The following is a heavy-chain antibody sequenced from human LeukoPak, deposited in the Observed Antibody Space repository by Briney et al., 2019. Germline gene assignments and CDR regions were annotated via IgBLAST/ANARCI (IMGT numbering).Heavy chain of an antibody. CDR3: ARGASGSYYGVWFDP. CDR2: INHSGST. CDR1: GGSFSGYY. J-gene: IGHJ5*02. Sequence: PSETLSLTCAVYGGSFSGYYWSWIRQPPGKGLEWIGEINHSGSTNHNPSLKSRVTISLDTSKNQFSLRLSSVTAADTAVYYCARGASGSYYGVWFDPWGQGTLVTVSS. V-gene: IGHV4-34*01. D-gene: IGHD1-26*01.